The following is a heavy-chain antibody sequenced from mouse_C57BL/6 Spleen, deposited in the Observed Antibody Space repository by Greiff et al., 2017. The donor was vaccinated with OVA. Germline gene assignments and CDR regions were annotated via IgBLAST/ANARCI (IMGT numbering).Heavy chain of an antibody. CDR2: INPGSGGT. D-gene: IGHD2-5*01. CDR1: GYAFTNYL. Sequence: VKLLESGAELARPGTSVKVSCKASGYAFTNYLIEWVKQRPGQGLEWIGVINPGSGGTNYNEKFKGKATLTADKSSSTAYMQLSSLTSEDSAVYFCARLGSNYVWYFDVWGTGTTVTVSS. J-gene: IGHJ1*03. V-gene: IGHV1-54*01. CDR3: ARLGSNYVWYFDV.